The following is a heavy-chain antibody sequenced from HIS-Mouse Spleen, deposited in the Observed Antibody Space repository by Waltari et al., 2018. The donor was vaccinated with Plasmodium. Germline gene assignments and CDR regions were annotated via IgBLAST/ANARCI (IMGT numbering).Heavy chain of an antibody. CDR1: GGSISSYS. Sequence: QVQLQESGPGLVKPSETLSLTCTVSGGSISSYSWSWIRQPAGKGLEWSGRIYTSGSTNYNPSLKSRVTMSVDTSKNQFSLKLSSVTAADTAVYYCASLPRVEEVTTPFYYYYYGMDVWGQGTTVTVSS. D-gene: IGHD4-4*01. V-gene: IGHV4-4*07. J-gene: IGHJ6*02. CDR2: IYTSGST. CDR3: ASLPRVEEVTTPFYYYYYGMDV.